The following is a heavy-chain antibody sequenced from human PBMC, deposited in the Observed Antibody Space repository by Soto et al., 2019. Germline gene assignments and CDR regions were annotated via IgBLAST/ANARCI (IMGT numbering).Heavy chain of an antibody. V-gene: IGHV4-4*02. D-gene: IGHD2-2*01. CDR3: ARGVIVPAARWFDP. CDR1: SGSISSSNW. J-gene: IGHJ5*02. Sequence: SETLSLTCAVSSGSISSSNWWSWVRQPPGKGLEWIGEIYHSGSTNYNPSLKSRVTISVDKSKNQFSLKLSSVTAADTAVYYCARGVIVPAARWFDPWGQGTLVTVSS. CDR2: IYHSGST.